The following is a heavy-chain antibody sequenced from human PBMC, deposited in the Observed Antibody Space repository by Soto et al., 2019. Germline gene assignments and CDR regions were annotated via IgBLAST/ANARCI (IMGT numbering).Heavy chain of an antibody. D-gene: IGHD6-13*01. CDR1: GFTFSSYS. J-gene: IGHJ3*02. CDR3: ANTQLRAAGDAFDI. Sequence: GGSLRLSCAASGFTFSSYSMNWVRQAPGKGLEWVSYISSSSSTIYYADSVKGRFTISRDNSKNTLYLQMSSLRAEDTAVYYCANTQLRAAGDAFDIWGQGTMVTVSS. CDR2: ISSSSSTI. V-gene: IGHV3-48*01.